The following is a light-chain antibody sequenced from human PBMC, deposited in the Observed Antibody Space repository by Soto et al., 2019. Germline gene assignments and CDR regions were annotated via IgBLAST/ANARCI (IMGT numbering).Light chain of an antibody. CDR1: SSDVGGYNY. V-gene: IGLV2-11*01. CDR2: DVT. CDR3: CSYAGNYTYV. J-gene: IGLJ1*01. Sequence: QSVLTQPRSVSGSPGQSVTISCTGTSSDVGGYNYVSWYQQNPGKAPRLMIHDVTKRPSGVPDRFSGSKSGYTASLTISGLQAEDEADYYCCSYAGNYTYVFGTGTKVTVL.